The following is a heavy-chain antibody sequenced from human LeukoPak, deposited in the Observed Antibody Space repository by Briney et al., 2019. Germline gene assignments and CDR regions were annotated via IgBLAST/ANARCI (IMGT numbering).Heavy chain of an antibody. Sequence: SETLSLTCTVSGGSISSSSYYWGWIRQPPGKGLEWIGSIYYSGSTYSNPSLKSRVTISVDTSKNQISLNLTSVTAADTAVYFCARHRDYYDTWGHGTLVTVSS. CDR3: ARHRDYYDT. CDR1: GGSISSSSYY. D-gene: IGHD3-22*01. J-gene: IGHJ4*01. V-gene: IGHV4-39*01. CDR2: IYYSGST.